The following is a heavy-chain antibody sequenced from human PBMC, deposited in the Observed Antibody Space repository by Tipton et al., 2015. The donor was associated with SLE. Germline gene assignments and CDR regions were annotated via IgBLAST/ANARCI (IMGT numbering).Heavy chain of an antibody. V-gene: IGHV3-7*01. CDR3: ARSIAAAGALGY. J-gene: IGHJ4*02. CDR2: IKQDGSEK. Sequence: SLRLSCAVSGFAVSSNCINWVRQAPGKGLEWVANIKQDGSEKYYVDSVKGRFTISRDNAKNSLYLQMNSLRAEDTAVYYCARSIAAAGALGYWGQGTLVTVSS. D-gene: IGHD6-13*01. CDR1: GFAVSSNC.